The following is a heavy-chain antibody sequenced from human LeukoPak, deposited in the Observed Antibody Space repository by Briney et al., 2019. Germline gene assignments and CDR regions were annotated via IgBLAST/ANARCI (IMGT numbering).Heavy chain of an antibody. CDR2: IRTKANSYAT. D-gene: IGHD3-10*01. CDR1: GFTFSDSA. J-gene: IGHJ6*02. CDR3: MGYYGSGTYYSGDYYYGMDV. V-gene: IGHV3-73*01. Sequence: GGSLRLSCAASGFTFSDSAMHWVRQASGKGLEWVGHIRTKANSYATTYAASVKGRFTISRDGAKNTAYLQMISLKAEDTAVYYCMGYYGSGTYYSGDYYYGMDVWGQGTTVTVSS.